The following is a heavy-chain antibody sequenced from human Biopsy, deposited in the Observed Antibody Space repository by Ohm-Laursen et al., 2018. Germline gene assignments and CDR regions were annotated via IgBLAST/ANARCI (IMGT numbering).Heavy chain of an antibody. Sequence: GTLSLTCTVSRGSISSYYWSWIRQPPGKGLEWIGYMSNSGSTNYNPSLKSRVTLSMDTSKRQFSLKLSFVTAADTAVYYCARWTPEYDSSRYYLDAFDIWGQGTKVTVSS. D-gene: IGHD3-22*01. CDR1: RGSISSYY. V-gene: IGHV4-59*12. J-gene: IGHJ3*02. CDR3: ARWTPEYDSSRYYLDAFDI. CDR2: MSNSGST.